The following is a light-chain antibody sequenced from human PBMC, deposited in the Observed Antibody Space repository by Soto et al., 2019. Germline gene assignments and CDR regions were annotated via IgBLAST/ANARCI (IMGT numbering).Light chain of an antibody. Sequence: PGERATLSCRASPSVTNYLAWYQQKPGQAPRLLIYDASNRATGIPARFSGSGSGTDFTLTISGLEPEDFAVYYCQQRTNRPPITFGQGTRLEIK. CDR1: PSVTNY. J-gene: IGKJ5*01. V-gene: IGKV3-11*01. CDR2: DAS. CDR3: QQRTNRPPIT.